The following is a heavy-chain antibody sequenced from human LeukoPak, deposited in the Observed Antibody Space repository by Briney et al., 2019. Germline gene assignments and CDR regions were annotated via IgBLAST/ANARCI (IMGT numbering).Heavy chain of an antibody. CDR3: ARSRSASTSGWYDYFDC. J-gene: IGHJ4*02. CDR1: GFTFSSSA. D-gene: IGHD6-19*01. CDR2: ISYDGSKK. Sequence: GRSLRLSCAASGFTFSSSAMQWVRQAPGKGLEWVAVISYDGSKKYYADSVKGRFTISRDDSKNTLYLQMNSLRGEDTAVYYCARSRSASTSGWYDYFDCWGRGTLVTVSS. V-gene: IGHV3-30*04.